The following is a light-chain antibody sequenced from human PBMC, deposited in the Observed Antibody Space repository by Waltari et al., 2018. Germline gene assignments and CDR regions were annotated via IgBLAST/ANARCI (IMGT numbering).Light chain of an antibody. CDR3: QQYYSTPYT. Sequence: DIVMTQSPDSLAVSLGERATINCKSSQSVLYSSNNKNYLAWHQPKPGQPPKLLIYWAATRESGVPDRFSGSGSGTDFTLTISSLQAEDVAVYYCQQYYSTPYTFGQGTKLEIK. J-gene: IGKJ2*01. V-gene: IGKV4-1*01. CDR1: QSVLYSSNNKNY. CDR2: WAA.